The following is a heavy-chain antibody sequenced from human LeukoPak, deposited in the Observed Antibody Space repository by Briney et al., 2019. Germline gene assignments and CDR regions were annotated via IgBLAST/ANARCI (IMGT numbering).Heavy chain of an antibody. CDR3: ATEFGIDSSGYYRDDFDY. V-gene: IGHV1-24*01. D-gene: IGHD3-22*01. CDR2: FDPEDGET. CDR1: GYTLTELS. Sequence: ASVKVSCKVSGYTLTELSMHWVRQAPGKGLEWMGGFDPEDGETIYAQKFQGRVTMTEDTSTDTAYMELSRLRSEETAVYYCATEFGIDSSGYYRDDFDYWGQGTLVTVSS. J-gene: IGHJ4*02.